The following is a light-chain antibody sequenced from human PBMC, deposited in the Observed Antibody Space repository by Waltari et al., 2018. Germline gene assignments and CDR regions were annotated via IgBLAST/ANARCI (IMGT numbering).Light chain of an antibody. CDR1: SRDVGGYNY. CDR2: DVS. J-gene: IGLJ2*01. V-gene: IGLV2-11*01. CDR3: CSYAGSYTVV. Sequence: QSALTQPRSLSGSPGQSVTISRTATSRDVGGYNYYSWYQQHPGKAPKLMIYDVSKRPSGVPDRFSGSKSGNTASLTISGLQAEDEADYYCCSYAGSYTVVFGGGTKLTVL.